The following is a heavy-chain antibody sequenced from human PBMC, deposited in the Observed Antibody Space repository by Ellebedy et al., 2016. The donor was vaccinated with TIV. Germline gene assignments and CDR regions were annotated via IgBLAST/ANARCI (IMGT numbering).Heavy chain of an antibody. Sequence: SETLSLTXAVYGGSFSGYYWSWIRQPPGKGLEWIGEINHSGSTNYNPSLKSRVTISVDTSKNQFSLKLSSVTAADTAVYYCAGFAHYYDSSGYPDDAFDIWGQGTMVTVSS. CDR2: INHSGST. J-gene: IGHJ3*02. V-gene: IGHV4-34*01. D-gene: IGHD3-22*01. CDR3: AGFAHYYDSSGYPDDAFDI. CDR1: GGSFSGYY.